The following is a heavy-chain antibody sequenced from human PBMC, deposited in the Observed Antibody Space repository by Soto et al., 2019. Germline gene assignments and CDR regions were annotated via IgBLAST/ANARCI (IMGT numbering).Heavy chain of an antibody. CDR3: ARDKGAFSWGWFDP. J-gene: IGHJ5*02. Sequence: GGSLRLSCAASGFTFSSYWMSWVRQAPGKGLEWVANIKQDGSEKYYVDSVKGRFTISRDNAKNSLYLQMNSLRAEDTAVYYCARDKGAFSWGWFDPWGQGTLVTVSS. CDR2: IKQDGSEK. V-gene: IGHV3-7*01. D-gene: IGHD3-16*01. CDR1: GFTFSSYW.